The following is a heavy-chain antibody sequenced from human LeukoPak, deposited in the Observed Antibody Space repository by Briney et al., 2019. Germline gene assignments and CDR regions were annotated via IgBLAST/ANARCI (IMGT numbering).Heavy chain of an antibody. V-gene: IGHV3-15*01. J-gene: IGHJ4*02. CDR3: TTLHHNSGRTLDY. Sequence: PGGSLRLSCAASGFTFSNAWMSWVRQAPGKGLEWVGRIKSKSDGGTTDYAAPVKGRFTISRDDSKNTLYLQMNSLKTEDTGVYYCTTLHHNSGRTLDYWGQGTLVTVSS. CDR1: GFTFSNAW. D-gene: IGHD1-26*01. CDR2: IKSKSDGGTT.